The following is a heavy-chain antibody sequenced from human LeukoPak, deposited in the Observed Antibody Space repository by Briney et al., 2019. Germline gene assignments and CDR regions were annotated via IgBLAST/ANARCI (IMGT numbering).Heavy chain of an antibody. CDR3: ARPLRGSGYDYFDY. D-gene: IGHD5-12*01. CDR1: GYTFTSYG. J-gene: IGHJ4*02. V-gene: IGHV1-18*01. Sequence: ASVKVSCKASGYTFTSYGISWVRQAPGQGLEWMGWISAYNGNTNYAQKLQGRVTMTTDTSTSTAYMELRSLRSDDTAVYYCARPLRGSGYDYFDYWGQGTLVTVSS. CDR2: ISAYNGNT.